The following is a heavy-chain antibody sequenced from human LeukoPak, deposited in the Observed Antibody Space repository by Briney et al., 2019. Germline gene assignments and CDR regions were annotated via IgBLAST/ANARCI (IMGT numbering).Heavy chain of an antibody. CDR1: GGSISTYY. CDR2: VYASGST. Sequence: WETLSLTCTVSGGSISTYYWSWVRQPPGKGLEWNGNVYASGSTNYHPSLKSRVTMSVDTSKNHFSLKLSSVTAADTAVYYCARHIWSGYYGFFYMDVWGKGTTVTVSS. V-gene: IGHV4-4*09. D-gene: IGHD3-3*02. J-gene: IGHJ6*03. CDR3: ARHIWSGYYGFFYMDV.